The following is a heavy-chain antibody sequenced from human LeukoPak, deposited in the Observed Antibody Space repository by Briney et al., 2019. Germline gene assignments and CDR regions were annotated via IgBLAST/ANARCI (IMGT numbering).Heavy chain of an antibody. CDR1: GGSISSYY. CDR3: ATGDTYIDY. Sequence: SETLSLTCTVSGGSISSYYWSWIRQPPGKGLEWIGYIYYSGSTNYNPSLTSRLTISMDTSKNQFSLKLTSVSAADTAVYYCATGDTYIDYWGQGTLVTVSS. J-gene: IGHJ4*02. D-gene: IGHD5-18*01. CDR2: IYYSGST. V-gene: IGHV4-59*01.